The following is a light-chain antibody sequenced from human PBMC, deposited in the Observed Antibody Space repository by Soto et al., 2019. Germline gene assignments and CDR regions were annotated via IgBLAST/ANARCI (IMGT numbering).Light chain of an antibody. Sequence: QSVLTQPPSVSWAPGQRVSISCTGSTSNIGAPYDVHWYQHLPGTAPKLLIYGDNNRPSGVPDRFSGSKSGTSASLAITRLQAEDEADYYCQSYDISLHNYVFGTGTKV. J-gene: IGLJ1*01. CDR3: QSYDISLHNYV. CDR2: GDN. CDR1: TSNIGAPYD. V-gene: IGLV1-40*01.